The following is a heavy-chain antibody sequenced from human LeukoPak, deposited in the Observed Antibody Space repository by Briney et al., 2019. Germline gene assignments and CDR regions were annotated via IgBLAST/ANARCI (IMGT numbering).Heavy chain of an antibody. V-gene: IGHV1-2*02. CDR2: IDPNSGTT. CDR1: GYTFTGYY. CDR3: AKFWHSDC. Sequence: GASVKVSCKAFGYTFTGYYLHWVRQAPGQGLEWMGWIDPNSGTTIYAQKFQDRVTMTRDTSINTVYMHLSGLTFDDTAVYYCAKFWHSDCWGQGTLVTVSS. J-gene: IGHJ4*02.